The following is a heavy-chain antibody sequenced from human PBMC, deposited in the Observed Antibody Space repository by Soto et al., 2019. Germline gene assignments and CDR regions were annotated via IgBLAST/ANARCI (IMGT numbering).Heavy chain of an antibody. V-gene: IGHV5-51*01. D-gene: IGHD5-12*01. CDR3: ASASGYDGVGFDY. J-gene: IGHJ4*02. CDR1: GYSFPSYW. CDR2: IYPGDSDT. Sequence: PGESLKISCKGSGYSFPSYWIGWVRQMPGKGLEWMGIIYPGDSDTRYSPSFQGQVTISADKSISTAHLQWSSLKASDTAMYYCASASGYDGVGFDYWGQGTLVTVSS.